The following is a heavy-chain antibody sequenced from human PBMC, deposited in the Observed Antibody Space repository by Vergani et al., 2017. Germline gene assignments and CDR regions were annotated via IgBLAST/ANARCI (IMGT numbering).Heavy chain of an antibody. D-gene: IGHD1-14*01. V-gene: IGHV4-61*01. J-gene: IGHJ4*02. CDR3: ATGSSARLLDY. CDR1: GGSISSSSYY. CDR2: IYYSGST. Sequence: QVQLQESGPGLVKPSETLSLTCTVSGGSISSSSYYWGWIRQPPGKGLEWIGYIYYSGSTNYNPSLKSRVTISVDTSKNQFSLKLSSVTAADTAVYYCATGSSARLLDYWGQGTLVTVSS.